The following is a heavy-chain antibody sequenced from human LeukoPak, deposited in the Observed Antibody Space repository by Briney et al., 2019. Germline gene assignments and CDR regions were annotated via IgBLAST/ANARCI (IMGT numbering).Heavy chain of an antibody. V-gene: IGHV1-69*01. Sequence: SLTVSWKASGVTFTSYAISWVRQAPGQGLEWMGGIIPIFGTANYAQKFQGRVTITADESMSTAHMELNSLRSEDTAVYYCASFASRGSYFDYWGQGPLVTVSS. D-gene: IGHD3-16*01. J-gene: IGHJ4*02. CDR1: GVTFTSYA. CDR2: IIPIFGTA. CDR3: ASFASRGSYFDY.